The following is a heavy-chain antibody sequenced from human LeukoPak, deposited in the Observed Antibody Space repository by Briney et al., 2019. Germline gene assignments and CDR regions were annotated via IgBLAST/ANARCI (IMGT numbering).Heavy chain of an antibody. V-gene: IGHV4-59*01. CDR2: IYYTGST. CDR1: GASINSYY. J-gene: IGHJ5*02. D-gene: IGHD3-10*01. CDR3: ARSPIILVRGGNWFDP. Sequence: SETLSLTCTVSGASINSYYWSWIRQPPGRGVEWIGYIYYTGSTTYNPSLNSRVTISVDMSKNQLSLKLNSVTAADTAVYYCARSPIILVRGGNWFDPWGQGTLVTVSS.